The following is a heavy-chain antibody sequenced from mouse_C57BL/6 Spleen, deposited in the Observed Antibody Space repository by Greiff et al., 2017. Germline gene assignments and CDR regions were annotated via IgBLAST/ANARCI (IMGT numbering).Heavy chain of an antibody. CDR1: GYAFSSYW. CDR2: IYPGDGDT. V-gene: IGHV1-80*01. CDR3: ARAGAYLIPYFDY. D-gene: IGHD2-10*01. Sequence: QVQLQQSGAELVKPGASVKISCKASGYAFSSYWMNWVKQRPGKGLEWIGQIYPGDGDTNYNGKFKGKATLTADKSSSTAYMQLSSLTSEDSAVYFCARAGAYLIPYFDYWGQGTTLTVSS. J-gene: IGHJ2*01.